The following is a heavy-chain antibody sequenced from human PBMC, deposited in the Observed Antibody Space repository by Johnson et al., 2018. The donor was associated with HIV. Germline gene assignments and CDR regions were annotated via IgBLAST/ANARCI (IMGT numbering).Heavy chain of an antibody. J-gene: IGHJ3*02. D-gene: IGHD4-17*01. V-gene: IGHV3-20*04. CDR1: GFIFDDYG. CDR3: AKVGGRHDYGDYLGAFDI. Sequence: MLLVESGGGVVRPGGSLRLSCAASGFIFDDYGMSWVRQAPGKGLEWVSGINWNGGSTGYVDSVKGRFTFSRDNAKNSLYLQMNSLRAEDTAVYYCAKVGGRHDYGDYLGAFDIWGQGTMVTVSS. CDR2: INWNGGST.